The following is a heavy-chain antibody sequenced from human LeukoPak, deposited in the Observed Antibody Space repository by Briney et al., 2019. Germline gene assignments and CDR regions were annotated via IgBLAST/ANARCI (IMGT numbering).Heavy chain of an antibody. V-gene: IGHV1-69*13. J-gene: IGHJ5*02. CDR2: IIPIFGSS. Sequence: SVKVSCKASGYTFTSYDINWVRQAPGQGLEWMGGIIPIFGSSNYAQKLQGRVTITADESTTTAYMELSSLRSEDTAVYYCARVTHTELSTWFDPWGQGTLVTVSS. D-gene: IGHD5-18*01. CDR3: ARVTHTELSTWFDP. CDR1: GYTFTSYD.